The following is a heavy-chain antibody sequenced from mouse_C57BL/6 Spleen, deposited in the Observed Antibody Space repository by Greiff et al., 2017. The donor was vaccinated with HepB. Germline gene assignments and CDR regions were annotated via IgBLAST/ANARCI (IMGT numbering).Heavy chain of an antibody. CDR1: GFTFSDYG. V-gene: IGHV5-17*01. Sequence: EVHLVESGGGLVKPGGSLKLSCAASGFTFSDYGMHWVRQAPEKGLEWVAYISSGSSTIYYADTVKGRFTISRDNAKNTLFLQMTSLRSEDTAMYYCAKGDRKDAMDDWGKGTSVTVSS. CDR3: AKGDRKDAMDD. CDR2: ISSGSSTI. J-gene: IGHJ4*01.